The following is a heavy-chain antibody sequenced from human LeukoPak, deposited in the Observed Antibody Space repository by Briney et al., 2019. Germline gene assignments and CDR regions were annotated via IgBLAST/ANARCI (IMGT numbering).Heavy chain of an antibody. V-gene: IGHV3-30*02. CDR1: GFTFSSYG. J-gene: IGHJ4*02. Sequence: GGSLRLSCAASGFTFSSYGMHWVRQAPGKGLEWVAFIRYDGSNKYYADSVKGRFTISRDNSKNTLYLQMNSLRAEDTAVYYCAKDSADNYYDSSGPSYSFDYWGQGTLVTVSS. CDR3: AKDSADNYYDSSGPSYSFDY. D-gene: IGHD3-22*01. CDR2: IRYDGSNK.